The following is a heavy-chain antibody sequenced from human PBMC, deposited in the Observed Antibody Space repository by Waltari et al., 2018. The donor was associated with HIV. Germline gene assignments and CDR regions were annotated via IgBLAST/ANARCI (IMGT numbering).Heavy chain of an antibody. Sequence: QLQLQESGPGLVKPSETLSLTCTVSGGSISSSSYYWGWIRQPPGKGLEWIGSIYYSGSTYYTPSLKSRVTISVDTSKNQFSLKLSSVTAADTAVYYCATPYGDYGYYYYGMDVWGQGTTVTVSS. J-gene: IGHJ6*02. D-gene: IGHD4-17*01. V-gene: IGHV4-39*01. CDR2: IYYSGST. CDR3: ATPYGDYGYYYYGMDV. CDR1: GGSISSSSYY.